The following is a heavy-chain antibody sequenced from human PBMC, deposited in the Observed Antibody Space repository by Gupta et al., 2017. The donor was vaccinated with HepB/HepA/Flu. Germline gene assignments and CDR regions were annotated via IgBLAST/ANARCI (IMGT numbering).Heavy chain of an antibody. J-gene: IGHJ1*01. CDR1: GGSISRGGYY. V-gene: IGHV4-31*03. D-gene: IGHD2-2*01. CDR3: ARGYCSSTSCYHGGYFQH. CDR2: IYYSGST. Sequence: QVQLQESGPGLVKPSQTLSLTCPVSGGSISRGGYYWSWIRQHPGKGLEWIGYIYYSGSTYYNPSLKSRVTISVDTSKNQFSLKLSSVTAADTAVYYCARGYCSSTSCYHGGYFQHWGQGTLVTVSS.